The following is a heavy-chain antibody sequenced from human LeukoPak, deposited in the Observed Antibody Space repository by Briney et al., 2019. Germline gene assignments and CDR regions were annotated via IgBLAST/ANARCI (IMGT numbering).Heavy chain of an antibody. V-gene: IGHV3-7*03. J-gene: IGHJ6*03. CDR3: AKRSWYFYYMDV. Sequence: GGSLRLSCAASGFTFSNYWMSWVRQAPGKGMEWVASIKPDGSEEFYVDFVKGRFTISRDNAKNSLYLQMSSLRAEDTAVYYCAKRSWYFYYMDVWGKGTTVTVSS. CDR2: IKPDGSEE. D-gene: IGHD1-26*01. CDR1: GFTFSNYW.